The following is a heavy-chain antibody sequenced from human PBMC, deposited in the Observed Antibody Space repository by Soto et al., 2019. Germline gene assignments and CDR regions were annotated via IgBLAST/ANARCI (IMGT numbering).Heavy chain of an antibody. Sequence: QVQLVQSGGEVKKPGASVKVSCKASEYTFTSYTMHWVRQAPGQRLEWMGWINGGNGNTKYSQKFQGRVTITRDTSASTAYMELSSLRSDDTAVYYCARELQGLYYFDYWGQGTLVTVSS. CDR1: EYTFTSYT. CDR3: ARELQGLYYFDY. V-gene: IGHV1-3*01. CDR2: INGGNGNT. J-gene: IGHJ4*02. D-gene: IGHD4-4*01.